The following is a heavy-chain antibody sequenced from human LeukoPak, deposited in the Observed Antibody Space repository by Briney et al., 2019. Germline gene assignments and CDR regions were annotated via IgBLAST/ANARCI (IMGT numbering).Heavy chain of an antibody. CDR1: GFTFSSYA. V-gene: IGHV3-30-3*01. Sequence: GRSLRLSCAASGFTFSSYAMHWVRQAPGKGLEWVAVISYDGSNKYYADSVKGRFTISRDNSKNTLYLQMNSLRAEDTAVYYCALIAVAGISYWGQGTLVTVSS. D-gene: IGHD6-19*01. CDR2: ISYDGSNK. CDR3: ALIAVAGISY. J-gene: IGHJ4*02.